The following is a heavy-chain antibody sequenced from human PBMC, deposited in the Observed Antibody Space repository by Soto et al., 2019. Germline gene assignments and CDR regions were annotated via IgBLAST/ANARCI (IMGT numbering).Heavy chain of an antibody. D-gene: IGHD7-27*01. Sequence: SETLSLTCTVSGGSISSGGYYWSWIRQHPGKGLEWIGYIYYSGSTYYNPSLKSRVTISVDTSKNQFSLKLSSVTAADTAVYYCARAGEPTGDSRPWFDPWGQGTLVTVSS. CDR2: IYYSGST. J-gene: IGHJ5*02. V-gene: IGHV4-31*03. CDR3: ARAGEPTGDSRPWFDP. CDR1: GGSISSGGYY.